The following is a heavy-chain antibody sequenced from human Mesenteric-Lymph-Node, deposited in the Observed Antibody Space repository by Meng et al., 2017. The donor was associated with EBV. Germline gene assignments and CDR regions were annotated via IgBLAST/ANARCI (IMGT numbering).Heavy chain of an antibody. CDR1: GYPFSDFY. J-gene: IGHJ3*02. CDR2: LDPNNGDT. V-gene: IGHV1-2*06. D-gene: IGHD1-26*01. Sequence: QLVQSGAAGRKPGASLKVSCKASGYPFSDFYMHWVRQAPGQGLEWMGRLDPNNGDTNYAHKFQDRVTMTADTSITTAYIEMSGLRSDDTAVYYCAILHTGKNTFDIWGQGTMVTVSS. CDR3: AILHTGKNTFDI.